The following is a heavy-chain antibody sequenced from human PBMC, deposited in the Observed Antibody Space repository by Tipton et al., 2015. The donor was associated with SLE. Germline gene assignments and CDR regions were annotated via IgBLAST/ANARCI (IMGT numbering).Heavy chain of an antibody. V-gene: IGHV3-9*01. CDR3: ARGPGRALSGGAFDL. CDR2: ISWTGDSI. D-gene: IGHD1-14*01. Sequence: RSQRLSCAASGFAFRYYAMHWVRQVPGKGLQWVSGISWTGDSISYAASVEGRFTISRDNARSSLNLQMNSVGTDDAALYYCARGPGRALSGGAFDLWGQGTRVIVSS. CDR1: GFAFRYYA. J-gene: IGHJ3*01.